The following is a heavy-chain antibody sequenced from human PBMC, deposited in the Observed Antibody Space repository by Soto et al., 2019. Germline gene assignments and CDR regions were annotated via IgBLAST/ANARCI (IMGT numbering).Heavy chain of an antibody. CDR3: ATHLKGIVVVVAAHYYYGMDV. D-gene: IGHD2-15*01. CDR1: GYTFTNYA. J-gene: IGHJ6*02. V-gene: IGHV1-3*01. CDR2: INAGNGNT. Sequence: ASVKVSCKASGYTFTNYAMHWVRQAPGQRLEWMGWINAGNGNTKYSQKFQGRVTITADTSTSTAYMELSSLRSEDTAVYYCATHLKGIVVVVAAHYYYGMDVWGQGTTVTVSS.